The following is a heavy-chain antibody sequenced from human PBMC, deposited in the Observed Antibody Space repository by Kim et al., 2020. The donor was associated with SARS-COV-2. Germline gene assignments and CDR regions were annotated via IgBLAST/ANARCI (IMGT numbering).Heavy chain of an antibody. D-gene: IGHD6-13*01. CDR3: ARILSWLFIAAAGSLGDYGMDV. CDR1: GFTFSSYG. Sequence: GGSLRLSCAASGFTFSSYGMHWVRQAPGKGLEWVAVIWYDGSNKYYADSVKGRFTVSRDNSKNTLYLQMNSLRAEDTAVYYCARILSWLFIAAAGSLGDYGMDVWGPGTTVTVSS. V-gene: IGHV3-33*08. J-gene: IGHJ6*02. CDR2: IWYDGSNK.